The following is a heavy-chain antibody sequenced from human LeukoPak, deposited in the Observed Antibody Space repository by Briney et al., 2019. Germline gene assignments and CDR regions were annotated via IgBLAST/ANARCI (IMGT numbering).Heavy chain of an antibody. Sequence: PSETLSLTCTVSGGSLDSFYWSWIRQPPGKGLEYIGYIYYSGTTNYDPSLKGRVTISVDMSKNQSSLKLISVTAADTAVYYCAREPPGKGALDFWGQGTLVTVAS. CDR3: AREPPGKGALDF. CDR1: GGSLDSFY. D-gene: IGHD3-16*01. J-gene: IGHJ4*02. V-gene: IGHV4-59*01. CDR2: IYYSGTT.